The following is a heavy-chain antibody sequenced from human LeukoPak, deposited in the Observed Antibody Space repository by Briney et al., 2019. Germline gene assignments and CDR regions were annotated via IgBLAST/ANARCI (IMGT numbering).Heavy chain of an antibody. V-gene: IGHV3-30*18. CDR1: GFTFSSYG. D-gene: IGHD5-24*01. J-gene: IGHJ3*02. CDR2: ISYDGSNK. CDR3: AKEFSGWLQSVDAFDI. Sequence: GGSLRLSCAASGFTFSSYGMHWVRQAPGKGLEWVAVISYDGSNKYYADSVKGRFTISRDNSKNTLYLQMNSLRAEDTAVYYCAKEFSGWLQSVDAFDIWGQGTMVTVSS.